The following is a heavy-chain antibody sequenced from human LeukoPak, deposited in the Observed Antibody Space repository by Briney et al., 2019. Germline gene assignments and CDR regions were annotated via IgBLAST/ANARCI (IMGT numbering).Heavy chain of an antibody. Sequence: SETLSLTCTVSGGSISSYYWSGIRQPPGKGLEWIGYIYYSGSTNYNPSLKSRVTISVDTSKNQFSLKLSSVTAADTAVYYCARRRDIVAPFDYWGQGTLVTVSS. CDR2: IYYSGST. D-gene: IGHD5-12*01. J-gene: IGHJ4*02. CDR1: GGSISSYY. CDR3: ARRRDIVAPFDY. V-gene: IGHV4-59*08.